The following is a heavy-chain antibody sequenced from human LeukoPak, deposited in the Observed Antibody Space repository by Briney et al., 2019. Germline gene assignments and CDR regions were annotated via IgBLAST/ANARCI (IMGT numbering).Heavy chain of an antibody. D-gene: IGHD5-24*01. V-gene: IGHV4-59*01. J-gene: IGHJ3*02. CDR3: ARSRWLHSGDAFDI. Sequence: SETLSLTCTVSGGSISSYYWSWIRQPSGKGLEWIGYIYYSGSTNYNPSLKSRVTISVDTSKNQFSLKLSSVTAADTAVYYCARSRWLHSGDAFDIWGQGTMVTVSS. CDR2: IYYSGST. CDR1: GGSISSYY.